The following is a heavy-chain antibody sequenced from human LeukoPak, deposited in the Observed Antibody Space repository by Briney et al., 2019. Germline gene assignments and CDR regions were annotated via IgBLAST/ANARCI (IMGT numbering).Heavy chain of an antibody. J-gene: IGHJ3*02. D-gene: IGHD3-22*01. V-gene: IGHV3-23*01. CDR2: ISGGGGST. CDR3: AKSLVTMIVVAPGAFDI. CDR1: GFTFSSYG. Sequence: GGSLRLSCAASGFTFSSYGMSWVRQAPGKGLEWVSAISGGGGSTYYADSVKGRFTISTDNSKNTLYLRMNSLRAEDTAVYYCAKSLVTMIVVAPGAFDIWGQGTMVTVSS.